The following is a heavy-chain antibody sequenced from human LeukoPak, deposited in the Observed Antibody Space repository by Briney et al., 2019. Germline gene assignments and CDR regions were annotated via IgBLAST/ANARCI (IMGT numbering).Heavy chain of an antibody. Sequence: PGGSLRLSCAASGFTFSSYGMHWVRQAPGKGLEWVAFILYDGSNKYYADSVKGRFTISRDNSKNTLYLQMNSLRAEDTAVYYCAKDERIQLWFYMAWYFDYWGQGTLATVSS. CDR3: AKDERIQLWFYMAWYFDY. D-gene: IGHD5-18*01. V-gene: IGHV3-30*02. CDR1: GFTFSSYG. CDR2: ILYDGSNK. J-gene: IGHJ4*02.